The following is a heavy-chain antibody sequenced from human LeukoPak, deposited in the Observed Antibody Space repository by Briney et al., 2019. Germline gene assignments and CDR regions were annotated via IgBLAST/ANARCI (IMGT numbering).Heavy chain of an antibody. D-gene: IGHD5-12*01. CDR3: ARTDYSGYDLGSAFGR. CDR2: ISYDGSDK. Sequence: GGSLRLSCAASGFTFSAYGIQWVRQAPGKGLEWVAVISYDGSDKYYADSVKGRFTIPRDNSKNTLYLQMNSLRAEDTAVYYCARTDYSGYDLGSAFGRWGQGTLVTVSS. J-gene: IGHJ4*02. V-gene: IGHV3-30*04. CDR1: GFTFSAYG.